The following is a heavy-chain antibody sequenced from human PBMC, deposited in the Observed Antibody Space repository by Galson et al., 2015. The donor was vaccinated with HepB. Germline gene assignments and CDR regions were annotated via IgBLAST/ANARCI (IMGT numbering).Heavy chain of an antibody. D-gene: IGHD6-13*01. CDR2: IIPILGIA. V-gene: IGHV1-69*02. J-gene: IGHJ6*02. CDR1: GFTFSSYT. Sequence: SVKVSCKASGFTFSSYTISWVRQAPGQGLEWVGTIIPILGIANYAKKFQGRVTITADKSTSTAYMELSSLRSEDTAVYYCELYVYSSSPTDYYYYGMDVWGQGTTVTVSS. CDR3: ELYVYSSSPTDYYYYGMDV.